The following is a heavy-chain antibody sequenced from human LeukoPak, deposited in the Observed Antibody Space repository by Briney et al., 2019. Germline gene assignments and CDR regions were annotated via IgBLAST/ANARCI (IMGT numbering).Heavy chain of an antibody. CDR2: INPNSGGT. CDR1: GYTFTGYY. J-gene: IGHJ4*02. CDR3: ARDQLRLDEDYGDYVYYFDY. D-gene: IGHD4-17*01. V-gene: IGHV1-2*02. Sequence: ASAKVSCKASGYTFTGYYMHWVRQAPGQGLEWMGWINPNSGGTNYAQKFQGRVTMTRDTSISTAYMELSRLRSDDTAVYYCARDQLRLDEDYGDYVYYFDYWGQGTLVTVSS.